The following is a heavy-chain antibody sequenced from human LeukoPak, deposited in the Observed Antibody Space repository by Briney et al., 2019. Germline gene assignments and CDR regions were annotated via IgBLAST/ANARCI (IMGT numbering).Heavy chain of an antibody. CDR3: ARDFRGYSYGSPYFDY. Sequence: GGSLRLSCAASGFTFSSYSMNWVRQAPGKGLEWVSSISSSNSYIYYADSVKGRFTISRDNAKNSLYLQMDSLRAEDTAVYYCARDFRGYSYGSPYFDYWGQGTLVTVSS. V-gene: IGHV3-21*01. CDR1: GFTFSSYS. D-gene: IGHD5-18*01. J-gene: IGHJ4*02. CDR2: ISSSNSYI.